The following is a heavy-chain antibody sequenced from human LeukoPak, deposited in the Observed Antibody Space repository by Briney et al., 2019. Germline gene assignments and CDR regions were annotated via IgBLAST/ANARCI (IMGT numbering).Heavy chain of an antibody. CDR1: GFTFSSYS. CDR3: ARVGGYDILTGYYSYFDY. CDR2: ISSSSSYI. J-gene: IGHJ4*02. V-gene: IGHV3-21*01. D-gene: IGHD3-9*01. Sequence: GGSLRLSCAASGFTFSSYSMNWVRQAPGKGLEWVSSISSSSSYIYYADSVKGRFTISRDNTKNSLYLQMNSLRAEDTAVYYCARVGGYDILTGYYSYFDYWGQGTLVTVSS.